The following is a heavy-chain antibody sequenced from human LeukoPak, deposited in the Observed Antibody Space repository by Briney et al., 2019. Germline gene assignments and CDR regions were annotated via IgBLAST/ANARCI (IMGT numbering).Heavy chain of an antibody. D-gene: IGHD6-19*01. Sequence: GGSLRLSCAASGFTFSGFWMHWVRHAPGKGQVWISRLHSDGSNTDYADSVKGRFTISRGNAKNTLYLQMNSLSAEDTAVYYCARDFGTTGWHTFDYWGQGTLVTVSS. CDR3: ARDFGTTGWHTFDY. CDR1: GFTFSGFW. CDR2: LHSDGSNT. J-gene: IGHJ4*02. V-gene: IGHV3-74*01.